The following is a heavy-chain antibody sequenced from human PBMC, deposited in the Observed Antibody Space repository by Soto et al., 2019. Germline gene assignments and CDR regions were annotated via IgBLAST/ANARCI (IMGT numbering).Heavy chain of an antibody. Sequence: PGGSLRLSCAASGFTFSTYAMNWVRQAPGKGLEWVSGISGSGDSTYYADSVKGRFTVSRDNSKNTLYLQMNSLRAEDTAVFYCAKERSSGWSLDYWGQGTLVTDSS. D-gene: IGHD6-19*01. CDR3: AKERSSGWSLDY. CDR1: GFTFSTYA. V-gene: IGHV3-23*01. CDR2: ISGSGDST. J-gene: IGHJ4*02.